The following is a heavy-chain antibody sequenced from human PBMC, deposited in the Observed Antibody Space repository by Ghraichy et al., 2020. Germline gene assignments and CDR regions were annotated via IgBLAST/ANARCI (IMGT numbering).Heavy chain of an antibody. CDR3: ARVAVAFNGMDV. D-gene: IGHD6-19*01. CDR2: TSSSGRTI. J-gene: IGHJ6*02. Sequence: GSLRLSCAASGFTLSSHEMNWVRQAPGKGLEWVSYTSSSGRTIYYADSVKGRFTISRDNAKNSLYLQMTSLRAEDTAVYYCARVAVAFNGMDVWGQGTTVTVSS. V-gene: IGHV3-48*03. CDR1: GFTLSSHE.